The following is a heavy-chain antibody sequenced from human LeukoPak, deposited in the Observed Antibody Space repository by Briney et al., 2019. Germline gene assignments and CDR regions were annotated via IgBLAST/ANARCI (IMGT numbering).Heavy chain of an antibody. J-gene: IGHJ4*02. CDR2: INAGNGNT. D-gene: IGHD3-22*01. V-gene: IGHV1-3*01. Sequence: ASVKVSCKASGYTFTSYATHWVRQAPGQRLEWMGWINAGNGNTKYSQKFQGRVTITRDTSASTAYMELSSLRSEDTAVYYCAREVLYYYDSSGYPYWGQGTLVTVSS. CDR1: GYTFTSYA. CDR3: AREVLYYYDSSGYPY.